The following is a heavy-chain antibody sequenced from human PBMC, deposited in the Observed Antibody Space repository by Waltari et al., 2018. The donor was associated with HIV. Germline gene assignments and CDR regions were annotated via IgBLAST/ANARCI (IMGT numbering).Heavy chain of an antibody. CDR2: IYYSEST. D-gene: IGHD2-2*01. CDR3: ARDQVGYCSSTSCPFDY. V-gene: IGHV4-39*07. Sequence: QLQLQESGPGLVKPSETLSPTCTVSGGSISSSSYYWGWIRQPPGKGPEWTGGIYYSESTVYHPSLKCRVTVSVDTTKNQFSLKLSSVTAADTAVYYCARDQVGYCSSTSCPFDYWGQGTLVTVSS. J-gene: IGHJ4*02. CDR1: GGSISSSSYY.